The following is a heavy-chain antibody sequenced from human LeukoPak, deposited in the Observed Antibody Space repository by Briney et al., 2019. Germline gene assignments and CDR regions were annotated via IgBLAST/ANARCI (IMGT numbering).Heavy chain of an antibody. D-gene: IGHD4-23*01. V-gene: IGHV1-24*01. CDR1: GYTLTELS. J-gene: IGHJ5*02. Sequence: GASVKVSCKVSGYTLTELSMHWVRQAPGKGLEWMGGFDPEDGETIYAQKFQGRVTMTEDTSTDTAYMELSSLRSEDTAVYYCATGRTVDSNDPRGNWFDPWGQGTLVTVSS. CDR3: ATGRTVDSNDPRGNWFDP. CDR2: FDPEDGET.